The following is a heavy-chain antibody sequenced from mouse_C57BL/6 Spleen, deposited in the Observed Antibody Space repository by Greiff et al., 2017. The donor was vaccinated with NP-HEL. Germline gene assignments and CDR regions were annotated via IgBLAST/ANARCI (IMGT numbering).Heavy chain of an antibody. CDR3: ARSSTVVGFDY. D-gene: IGHD1-1*01. J-gene: IGHJ2*01. CDR1: GYTFTSYW. CDR2: IDPSDSYT. Sequence: QVQLKESGAELVKPGASVKLSCKASGYTFTSYWMQWVKQRPGQGLEWIGEIDPSDSYTNYNQKFKGKATLTVDTSSSTAYMQLSSLTSEDSAVYYCARSSTVVGFDYWGQGTTLTVSS. V-gene: IGHV1-50*01.